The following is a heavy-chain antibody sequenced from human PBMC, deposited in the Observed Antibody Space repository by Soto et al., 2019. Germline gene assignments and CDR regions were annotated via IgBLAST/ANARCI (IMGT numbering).Heavy chain of an antibody. V-gene: IGHV4-34*01. D-gene: IGHD3-10*01. CDR1: GGSFSGYY. Sequence: SETLSLTCAVYGGSFSGYYWSWIRQPPGKGLEWIGEINHSGSTNYNPSLKSRVTISVDTSKNQFSLKLSSVTAADTAVYYCARAGYGSEAAFDIWGQGIMVT. CDR2: INHSGST. J-gene: IGHJ3*02. CDR3: ARAGYGSEAAFDI.